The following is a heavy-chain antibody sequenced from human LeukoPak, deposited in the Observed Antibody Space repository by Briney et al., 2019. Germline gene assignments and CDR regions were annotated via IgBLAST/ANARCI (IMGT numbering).Heavy chain of an antibody. CDR2: INHSGST. Sequence: SETLSLTCTVSGGSISSYYWSWIRQPPGKGLEWIGEINHSGSTNYNPSLKSRVTISVDTSKNQFSLELSSVTAADTAVYYCASSTDFWSGYLDYWGQGTLVTVSS. CDR1: GGSISSYY. CDR3: ASSTDFWSGYLDY. V-gene: IGHV4-34*01. D-gene: IGHD3-3*01. J-gene: IGHJ4*02.